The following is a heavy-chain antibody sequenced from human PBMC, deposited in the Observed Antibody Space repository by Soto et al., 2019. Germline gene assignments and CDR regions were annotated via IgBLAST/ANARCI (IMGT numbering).Heavy chain of an antibody. CDR2: INPNSGGT. Sequence: ASVKVSCKASGYTFTGYYMHWVRQAPGQGLEWMGWINPNSGGTNYAQKFQGWVTMTRDTSTSTAYMELSRLRSDDTAVYYCARDRLRFLEWLAPTPYYYYGMDVWGQGTTVTVSS. CDR3: ARDRLRFLEWLAPTPYYYYGMDV. CDR1: GYTFTGYY. V-gene: IGHV1-2*04. D-gene: IGHD3-3*01. J-gene: IGHJ6*02.